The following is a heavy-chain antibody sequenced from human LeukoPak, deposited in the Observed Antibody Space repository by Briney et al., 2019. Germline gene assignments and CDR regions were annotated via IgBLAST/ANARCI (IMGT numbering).Heavy chain of an antibody. V-gene: IGHV1-46*01. Sequence: ASVKVSCKTSGYTLPSHYMHWVRQAPGQGLEWMGAINPSGDRTNYAQNFQGRVTMTRDTSTSTLYMELSGLRSEDTAVYYCAREKVMASKTFDFWGQGTLVTVSS. CDR3: AREKVMASKTFDF. CDR1: GYTLPSHY. CDR2: INPSGDRT. J-gene: IGHJ4*02. D-gene: IGHD2-8*01.